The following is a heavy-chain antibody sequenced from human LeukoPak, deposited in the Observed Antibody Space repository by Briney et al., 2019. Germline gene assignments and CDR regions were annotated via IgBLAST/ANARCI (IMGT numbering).Heavy chain of an antibody. CDR3: ARDHTAMVLMGAFDI. Sequence: LSLTCAVYGGSFSDYYMSWIRQAPGKGLEWVSYISSSGSTIYYADSVKGRFTISRDNAKNSLYLQMNSLRAEDTAVYYCARDHTAMVLMGAFDIWGQGTMVTVSS. J-gene: IGHJ3*02. CDR2: ISSSGSTI. CDR1: GGSFSDYY. V-gene: IGHV3-11*01. D-gene: IGHD5-18*01.